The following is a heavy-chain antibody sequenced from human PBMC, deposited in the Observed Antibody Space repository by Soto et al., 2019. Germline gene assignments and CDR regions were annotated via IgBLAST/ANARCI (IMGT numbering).Heavy chain of an antibody. D-gene: IGHD2-2*01. J-gene: IGHJ4*02. CDR3: AKNNRYCSSTNCFVFDY. V-gene: IGHV3-7*01. Sequence: ESGGGLVQPGGSLRLSCAASGFTFNNYWMSWVRQAPGKGLEWVANIKQDGSEKYYVDSVKGRFTISRDNAKNSLYLQMNSLRAEDTAVYYCAKNNRYCSSTNCFVFDYWGQGTPVTVSS. CDR1: GFTFNNYW. CDR2: IKQDGSEK.